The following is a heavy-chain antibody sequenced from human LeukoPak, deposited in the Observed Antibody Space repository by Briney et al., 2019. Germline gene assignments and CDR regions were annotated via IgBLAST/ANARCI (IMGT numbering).Heavy chain of an antibody. D-gene: IGHD6-19*01. CDR3: AKDSSGPAF. Sequence: GGSLRLSCAASGFTVSNTYMSWGRQAPGKGLEWVSVIYSSGGTFYSESVKGRFTISRDYSKNTLYLQMNSLRVDDTAVYYCAKDSSGPAFWGQGTLVTVSS. CDR1: GFTVSNTY. V-gene: IGHV3-53*01. CDR2: IYSSGGT. J-gene: IGHJ4*02.